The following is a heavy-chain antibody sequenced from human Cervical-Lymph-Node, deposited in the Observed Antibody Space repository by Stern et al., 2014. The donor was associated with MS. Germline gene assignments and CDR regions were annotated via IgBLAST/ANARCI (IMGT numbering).Heavy chain of an antibody. CDR3: ARAGSGNSNYFDY. D-gene: IGHD3-22*01. Sequence: QVQLVESGAEVKKPGASVKVSCKASGYTFTGYYMYWVRQASGQGLEWMGIFNPIGGSTTYAQTFQGRVTMTADTSTSTVYMDLSSLTSEDTAIYYCARAGSGNSNYFDYWGQGTLVTVSS. V-gene: IGHV1-46*01. CDR2: FNPIGGST. CDR1: GYTFTGYY. J-gene: IGHJ4*02.